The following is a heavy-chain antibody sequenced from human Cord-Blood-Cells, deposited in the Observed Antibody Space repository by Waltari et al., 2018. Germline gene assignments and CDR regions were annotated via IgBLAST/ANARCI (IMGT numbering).Heavy chain of an antibody. CDR1: GSTSRSYG. J-gene: IGHJ4*02. V-gene: IGHV3-74*01. Sequence: EVQLVESGGGLVQPGGSWGLSGAAPGSTSRSYGCHGSGQAPGKGLVWVSRINSDGSSTSYADSVKGRFTISRDNAKNTLYLQMNSLRAEDTAVYYCASVVVAGTAIDYWGQGTLVTVSS. CDR3: ASVVVAGTAIDY. D-gene: IGHD6-19*01. CDR2: INSDGSST.